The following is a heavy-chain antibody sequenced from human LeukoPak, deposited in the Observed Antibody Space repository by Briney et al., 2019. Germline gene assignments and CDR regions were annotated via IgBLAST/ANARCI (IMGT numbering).Heavy chain of an antibody. Sequence: ASVKVSCKASGGTFSNYAISWVRQATGQGLEWMGWMNPNSGNTGYAQKFQGRITITKNTSISTAYMELSSLRSEDTAMYYCARADQWDGYKYYFDYWGQGTLVTVSS. CDR1: GGTFSNYA. J-gene: IGHJ4*02. CDR3: ARADQWDGYKYYFDY. D-gene: IGHD5-24*01. V-gene: IGHV1-8*03. CDR2: MNPNSGNT.